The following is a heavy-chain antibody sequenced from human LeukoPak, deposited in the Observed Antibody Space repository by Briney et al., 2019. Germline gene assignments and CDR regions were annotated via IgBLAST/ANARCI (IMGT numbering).Heavy chain of an antibody. V-gene: IGHV4-30-4*08. Sequence: PSETLSLTCTVSGGSISSGDCYWSWIRQPPGKGLEWIGYIYYSGSTYYNPSLKSRVTISVDTSKNQFSLKLSSVTAADTAVYYCARAEGGSSFEAFDYWGQGTLVTVSS. CDR1: GGSISSGDCY. J-gene: IGHJ4*02. CDR2: IYYSGST. CDR3: ARAEGGSSFEAFDY. D-gene: IGHD6-6*01.